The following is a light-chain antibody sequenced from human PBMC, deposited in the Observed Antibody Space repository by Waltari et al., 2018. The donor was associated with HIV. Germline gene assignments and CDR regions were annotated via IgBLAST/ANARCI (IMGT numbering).Light chain of an antibody. Sequence: EIVLTPSPATLSLSPGDRVTRSCRASHSVRRCLGWYQQKSGQAHRLLIYDVSNRGTGISGRFSGSVSATDFALTISSLEPDDFAVYYCQYRSKWLIFGGGTKVEIK. V-gene: IGKV3-11*01. CDR3: QYRSKWLI. J-gene: IGKJ4*01. CDR2: DVS. CDR1: HSVRRC.